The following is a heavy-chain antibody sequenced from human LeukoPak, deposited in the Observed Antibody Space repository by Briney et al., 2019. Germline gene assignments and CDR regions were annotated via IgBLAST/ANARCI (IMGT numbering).Heavy chain of an antibody. CDR3: ARDSDYSNYLV. CDR2: IYYSGST. J-gene: IGHJ4*02. V-gene: IGHV4-30-4*08. D-gene: IGHD4-11*01. CDR1: GGSISSGDYY. Sequence: ASQTLSLTCTVSGGSISSGDYYWSWIRQPPGKGLEWIGYIYYSGSTYYNPSLKSRVTISVDTSKNQISLKLSSVTAADTAVYYCARDSDYSNYLVWGQGTLVTVSS.